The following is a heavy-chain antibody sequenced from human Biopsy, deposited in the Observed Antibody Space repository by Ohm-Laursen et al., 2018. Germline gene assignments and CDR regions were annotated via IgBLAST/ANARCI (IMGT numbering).Heavy chain of an antibody. V-gene: IGHV4-38-2*01. J-gene: IGHJ6*02. CDR3: VRGVDYYDPYHYYALDV. Sequence: GTLSLTCAVSGFSISSGYYWGWIRQPPGRGLEWIGEINHSGRTNYNPSLKSRVTISVDTSKNQFSLKVRSVTAADTAVYYCVRGVDYYDPYHYYALDVWGQGTTVTVSS. CDR1: GFSISSGYY. D-gene: IGHD3-22*01. CDR2: INHSGRT.